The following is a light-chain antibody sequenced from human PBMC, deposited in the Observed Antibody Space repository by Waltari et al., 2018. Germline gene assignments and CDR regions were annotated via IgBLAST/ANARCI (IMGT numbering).Light chain of an antibody. CDR3: QQYNTYSRT. Sequence: DIQMTQSPSTLSASVGDRVTVTSRASQSISSWLAWYQQKPGKAPKLLIYKASTLESGVPSRFSGSGSGTEFTLTISSLQPEDFATYYCQQYNTYSRTFGQGTKVEIK. CDR1: QSISSW. CDR2: KAS. J-gene: IGKJ1*01. V-gene: IGKV1-5*03.